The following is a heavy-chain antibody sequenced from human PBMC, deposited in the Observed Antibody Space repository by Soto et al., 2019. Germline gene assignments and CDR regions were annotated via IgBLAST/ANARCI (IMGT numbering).Heavy chain of an antibody. D-gene: IGHD6-13*01. J-gene: IGHJ5*01. CDR2: IKEDGSEK. CDR3: AKSISATGYDS. Sequence: PGGSLRLSCEASGFIFSSYWMNWVRQAPGKGPEWVANIKEDGSEKYYVDSVKGRFTISRDNAKNSLYLQMNSLRVEDTAIYYCAKSISATGYDSWGQGTLVTVSS. V-gene: IGHV3-7*03. CDR1: GFIFSSYW.